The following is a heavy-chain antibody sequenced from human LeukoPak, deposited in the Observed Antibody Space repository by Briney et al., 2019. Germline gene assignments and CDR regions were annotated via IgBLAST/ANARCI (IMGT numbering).Heavy chain of an antibody. Sequence: PGGSLRPSCAASGFTFSSYAMHWVRQAPGKGLEWVAVISYDGSNKYYADSVKGRFTISRDNSKNTLYLQMNSLRAEDTAVYYCARESAGFDYWGQGTLVTVSS. V-gene: IGHV3-30-3*01. CDR1: GFTFSSYA. CDR3: ARESAGFDY. J-gene: IGHJ4*02. CDR2: ISYDGSNK.